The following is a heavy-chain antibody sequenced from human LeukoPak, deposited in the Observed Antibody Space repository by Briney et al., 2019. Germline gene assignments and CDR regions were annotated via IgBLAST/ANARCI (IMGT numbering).Heavy chain of an antibody. Sequence: PGGSLRLSCAASGFTFSNYWMHWVRQAPGKGLEWVSYISSSGSTIYYADSVKGRFTISRDNAKNSLYLQMNSLRAEDTAVYYCARESGFRGDAFDIWGQGTMVTVSS. CDR3: ARESGFRGDAFDI. CDR1: GFTFSNYW. D-gene: IGHD3-10*01. V-gene: IGHV3-48*04. CDR2: ISSSGSTI. J-gene: IGHJ3*02.